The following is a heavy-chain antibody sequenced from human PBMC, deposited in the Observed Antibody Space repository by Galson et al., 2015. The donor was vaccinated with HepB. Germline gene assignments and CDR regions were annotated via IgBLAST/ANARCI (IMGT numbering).Heavy chain of an antibody. D-gene: IGHD6-13*01. CDR1: GFTFSNAW. V-gene: IGHV3-15*01. CDR2: IKSKTDGGTT. CDR3: TTLWGSSWYLDWFDP. Sequence: SLRLSCAASGFTFSNAWMSWVRQAPGKGLEWVGRIKSKTDGGTTDYAAPVKGRFTISRDDSKNTLYLQMNSLKTEDTAVYYCTTLWGSSWYLDWFDPWGQGTLVTVSS. J-gene: IGHJ5*02.